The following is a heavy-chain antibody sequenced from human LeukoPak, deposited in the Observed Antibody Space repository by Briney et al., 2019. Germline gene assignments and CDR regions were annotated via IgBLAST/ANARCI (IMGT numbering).Heavy chain of an antibody. J-gene: IGHJ4*02. Sequence: GGSLRLTCAASGFTVSNNYMSWVRQAPGKGLEWVSVIYSGGSTYYADSVKGRFTISRDNSKNTLYLQMNSLRVDDTAVYYCVCRIGGAPQWGQGTLVTVSS. CDR3: VCRIGGAPQ. V-gene: IGHV3-53*01. D-gene: IGHD1-26*01. CDR2: IYSGGST. CDR1: GFTVSNNY.